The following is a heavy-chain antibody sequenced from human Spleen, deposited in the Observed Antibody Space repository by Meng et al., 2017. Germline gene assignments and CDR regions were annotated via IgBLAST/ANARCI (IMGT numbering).Heavy chain of an antibody. Sequence: QVQLQQWGAGLLKPSETLSRTCAVYGGSFSDYYWSWIRQPPGKGLEWIGEINHSGSTNYNPSLKSRVTISVDTSKNQFSLKLSSVTAADTAVYYCASRRFLEWLRFGYWGQGTLVTVSS. CDR3: ASRRFLEWLRFGY. D-gene: IGHD3-3*01. V-gene: IGHV4-34*01. CDR1: GGSFSDYY. CDR2: INHSGST. J-gene: IGHJ4*02.